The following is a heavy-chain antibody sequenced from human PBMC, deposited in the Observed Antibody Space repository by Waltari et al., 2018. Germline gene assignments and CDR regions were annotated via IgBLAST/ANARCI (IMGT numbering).Heavy chain of an antibody. CDR1: GFTFSSYS. J-gene: IGHJ2*01. D-gene: IGHD5-18*01. Sequence: EVQLVESGGGLVKPGGSLRLSCAASGFTFSSYSMNWVRQAPGKGLGWVSSSSSSSSDIYNADSVKGGFTISGDNAKNSRYLQMNSLRAEDTAVYYCARDKGRGAAMGYFDLWGRGTLVTVSS. CDR2: SSSSSSDI. V-gene: IGHV3-21*01. CDR3: ARDKGRGAAMGYFDL.